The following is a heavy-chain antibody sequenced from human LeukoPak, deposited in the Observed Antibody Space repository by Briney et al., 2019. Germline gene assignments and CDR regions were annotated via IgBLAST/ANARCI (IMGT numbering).Heavy chain of an antibody. J-gene: IGHJ6*03. V-gene: IGHV4-38-2*02. CDR3: ARLVRAVRGVITYYYYYMDV. D-gene: IGHD3-10*01. Sequence: PSETLSLTCTVSNYSISTDYYWGWIRQTPGKGLEWIGNIFYSGGTYYSPSLTSRVTISLDTSRNQFSLKLSSVTAADTAVYYCARLVRAVRGVITYYYYYMDVWGKGTTVTISS. CDR1: NYSISTDYY. CDR2: IFYSGGT.